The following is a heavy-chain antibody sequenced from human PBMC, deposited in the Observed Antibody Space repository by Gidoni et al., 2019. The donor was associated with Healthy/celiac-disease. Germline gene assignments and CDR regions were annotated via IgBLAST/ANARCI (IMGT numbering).Heavy chain of an antibody. Sequence: QVQLVQSGAEVKKPGSSVKVSCKASGGTFSSYAIRVVRQAPGQGLEWMGGIIPIFGTANYAQKFQGRVTITADESTSTAYMELSSLRSEDTAVYYCARPLADYDILTGYFYYYYGMDVWGQGTTVTVSS. J-gene: IGHJ6*02. CDR2: IIPIFGTA. CDR1: GGTFSSYA. CDR3: ARPLADYDILTGYFYYYYGMDV. D-gene: IGHD3-9*01. V-gene: IGHV1-69*01.